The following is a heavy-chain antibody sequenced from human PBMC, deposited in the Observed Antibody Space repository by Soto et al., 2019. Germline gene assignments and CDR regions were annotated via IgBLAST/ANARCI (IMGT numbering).Heavy chain of an antibody. J-gene: IGHJ4*02. CDR1: GDTFTFYS. CDR2: INPILSMS. CDR3: ASSYGSGYRAFDY. Sequence: QVQLVQSGAEVKRPGSSVKVSCKASGDTFTFYSINWVRQAPGLGLEWMGRINPILSMSNYAKRFQSRVTMTADKSTSTAYMELSSLRSEDTATYYCASSYGSGYRAFDYWGQGALVTVSS. V-gene: IGHV1-69*02. D-gene: IGHD3-10*01.